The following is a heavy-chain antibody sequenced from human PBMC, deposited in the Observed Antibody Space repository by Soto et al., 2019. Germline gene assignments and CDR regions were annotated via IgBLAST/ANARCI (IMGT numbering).Heavy chain of an antibody. J-gene: IGHJ4*02. D-gene: IGHD6-19*01. CDR2: IYPGDSDT. CDR1: GDSFTRYW. CDR3: ARLITHSGWIIAF. V-gene: IGHV5-51*01. Sequence: ASLKRSGKGSGDSFTRYWRGWVRQLNGKGLEWMGIIYPGDSDTRYSPSFQGQVTISADKSISTAYLQWSSLKASDTAMYYCARLITHSGWIIAFWGQGTLVPVSS.